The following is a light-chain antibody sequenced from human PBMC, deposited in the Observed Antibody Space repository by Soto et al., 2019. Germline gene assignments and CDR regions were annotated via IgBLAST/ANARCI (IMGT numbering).Light chain of an antibody. Sequence: DIQMTQSPSSLSASVGDRVTITCRASQYISSCLNWYQQKPGKAPKFLIYASSSLQSGVPSRFSASGSGTDFTLTISSLQPEDFATYYCQQSYSTLWTFGQGTKVEIK. CDR2: ASS. J-gene: IGKJ1*01. V-gene: IGKV1-39*01. CDR3: QQSYSTLWT. CDR1: QYISSC.